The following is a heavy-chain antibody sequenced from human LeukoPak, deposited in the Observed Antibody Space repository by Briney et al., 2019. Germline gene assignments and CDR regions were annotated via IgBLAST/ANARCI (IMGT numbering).Heavy chain of an antibody. CDR3: ARAGAVAGRAIY. CDR2: INPNSGGT. J-gene: IGHJ4*02. V-gene: IGHV1-2*02. CDR1: GYTFTGYY. Sequence: ASVKVSCKASGYTFTGYYMHWVRQAPGQGLEWMGWINPNSGGTNYAQKFQSRVTMTRDTSISTAYMELSRLRSDDTAVYYCARAGAVAGRAIYWGQGTLVTVSS. D-gene: IGHD6-19*01.